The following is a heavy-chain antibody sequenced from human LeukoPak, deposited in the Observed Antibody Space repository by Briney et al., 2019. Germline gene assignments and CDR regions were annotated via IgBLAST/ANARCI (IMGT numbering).Heavy chain of an antibody. CDR2: ISYDGSNK. V-gene: IGHV3-30*03. D-gene: IGHD6-6*01. J-gene: IGHJ4*02. CDR3: ARLEYSSSLDY. Sequence: GGSLRLSCAASGFTFSIYGMRWVRQAPGKGLEWVAVISYDGSNKYYADSVKGRLTISRDNSKNTLYLQMNSLRAEDTAVYYCARLEYSSSLDYWGQGTLVTVSS. CDR1: GFTFSIYG.